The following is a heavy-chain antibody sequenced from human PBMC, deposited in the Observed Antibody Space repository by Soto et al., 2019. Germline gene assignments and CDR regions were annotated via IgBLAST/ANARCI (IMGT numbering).Heavy chain of an antibody. Sequence: QVQLVQSGAEVKKPGSSVKVSCKASGGTFSSYTISWVRQAPGQGLEWMGRIIPILGIANYAQKFQGRVTITADKSTSTAYMELSSLRSEDTAVYYCASSPIWFGELLSTRALGDYGMDVWGQGTTVTVSS. V-gene: IGHV1-69*02. J-gene: IGHJ6*02. CDR2: IIPILGIA. CDR1: GGTFSSYT. CDR3: ASSPIWFGELLSTRALGDYGMDV. D-gene: IGHD3-10*01.